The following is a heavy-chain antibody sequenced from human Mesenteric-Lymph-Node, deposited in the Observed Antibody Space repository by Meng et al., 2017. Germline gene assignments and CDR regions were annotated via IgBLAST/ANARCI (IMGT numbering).Heavy chain of an antibody. CDR2: IYRSGDT. CDR1: GLTVSSNY. CDR3: ASGTWDYGFFDY. V-gene: IGHV3-53*02. D-gene: IGHD4-17*01. J-gene: IGHJ4*02. Sequence: EVQLVGTGGGLIQPGGSLRLSCAASGLTVSSNYMSWVRQAPGKGLEWVSIIYRSGDTFYADSVKGRFTISRDNSKNTVDLQMISLRADDTAVYFCASGTWDYGFFDYWGQGALVTVSS.